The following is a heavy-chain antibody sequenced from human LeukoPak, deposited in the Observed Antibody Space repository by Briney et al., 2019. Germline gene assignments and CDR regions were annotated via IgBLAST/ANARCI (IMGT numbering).Heavy chain of an antibody. CDR3: ARGGSSWSTEYFHY. V-gene: IGHV1-18*04. D-gene: IGHD6-13*01. J-gene: IGHJ1*01. Sequence: ASVKVSCKASGYIFTDYGLSWVRQARGQGLEWMGWISAYNGNTKMTQKFQGRVTMTTDTSATTAYMELKRLRSDDTAVYYCARGGSSWSTEYFHYWGQGTLVTVSS. CDR2: ISAYNGNT. CDR1: GYIFTDYG.